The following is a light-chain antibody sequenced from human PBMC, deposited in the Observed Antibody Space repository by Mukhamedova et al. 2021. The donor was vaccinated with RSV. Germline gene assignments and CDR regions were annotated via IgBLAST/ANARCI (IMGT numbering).Light chain of an antibody. J-gene: IGKJ4*01. V-gene: IGKV3-15*01. Sequence: SPGERATLSCRASQSVSSNLAWYQQKPGQAPRLLIYGASTRATGIPARFSGSGSGTEFTLTISSMQSEDFAVYYCQQYNNWPPLT. CDR3: QQYNNWPPLT. CDR2: GAS. CDR1: QSVSSN.